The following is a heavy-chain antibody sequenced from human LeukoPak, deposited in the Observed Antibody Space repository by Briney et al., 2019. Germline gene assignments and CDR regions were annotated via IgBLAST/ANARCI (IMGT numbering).Heavy chain of an antibody. CDR2: ISGSGGST. J-gene: IGHJ4*02. V-gene: IGHV3-23*01. D-gene: IGHD1-7*01. CDR1: GFTFNSYA. CDR3: ATKPTTKHFDY. Sequence: GGSLILSCAASGFTFNSYAMRWGRPAPGEGVEWVSAISGSGGSTYYADSVKGRFTISRDNSKNTLYLQMNSLRAEDTAVYYCATKPTTKHFDYWGQGTLVTVSS.